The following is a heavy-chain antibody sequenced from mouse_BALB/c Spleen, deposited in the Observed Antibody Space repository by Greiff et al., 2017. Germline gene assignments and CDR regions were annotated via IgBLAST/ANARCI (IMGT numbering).Heavy chain of an antibody. CDR2: INPNNGGT. CDR3: ARSDYDAY. J-gene: IGHJ3*01. D-gene: IGHD2-4*01. CDR1: GYTFTDYN. V-gene: IGHV1-18*01. Sequence: VHVKQSGPELVKPGASVKIPCKASGYTFTDYNMDWVKQSHGKSLEWIGDINPNNGGTIYNQKFKGKATLTVDKSSSTAYMELRSLTSEDTAVYYCARSDYDAYWGQGTLVTVSA.